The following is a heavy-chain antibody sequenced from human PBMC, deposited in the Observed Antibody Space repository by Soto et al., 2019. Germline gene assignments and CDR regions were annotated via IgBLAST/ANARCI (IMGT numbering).Heavy chain of an antibody. CDR1: GGTFSSYA. CDR2: IIPIFGTE. Sequence: QVQLVQSGAEVNKPGSSGKVSCKASGGTFSSYAISWVRQAPGQGLEWMGGIIPIFGTENYAQKFQGRVTITADESTSTAYMELSSLRSEDTAVYYCATFLGSSGWYVGYFDLWGRGTLVTVSS. J-gene: IGHJ2*01. D-gene: IGHD6-19*01. CDR3: ATFLGSSGWYVGYFDL. V-gene: IGHV1-69*12.